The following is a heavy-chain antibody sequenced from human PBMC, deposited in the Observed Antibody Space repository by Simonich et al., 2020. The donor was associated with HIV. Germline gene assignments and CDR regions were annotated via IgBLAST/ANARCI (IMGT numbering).Heavy chain of an antibody. Sequence: EVQLVESGGGLVQPGGSLRLSCAASGFTFSSYWLHWVRQAPGKGLVWGSLINTDGRSTSYADSVKGRFTISRDNAKNTLYLQRNSLRAEDTAVYYCARSTVPNYYYYGMDVWGQGTTVTVSS. J-gene: IGHJ6*02. V-gene: IGHV3-74*01. CDR3: ARSTVPNYYYYGMDV. CDR2: INTDGRST. CDR1: GFTFSSYW. D-gene: IGHD4-17*01.